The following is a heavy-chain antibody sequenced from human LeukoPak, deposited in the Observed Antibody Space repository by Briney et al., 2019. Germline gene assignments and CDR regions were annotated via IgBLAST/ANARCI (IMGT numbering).Heavy chain of an antibody. CDR1: GGSFSGYY. CDR2: INHSGST. J-gene: IGHJ3*02. CDR3: ARQGYCISTSCPGNAFDI. Sequence: KPSETLSLTCAVYGGSFSGYYWSWIRQPPGKGLEWIGEINHSGSTNYNPSLKSRVTISVDTSKNQFSLKLSSVTAADTAVYYCARQGYCISTSCPGNAFDIWGQGTMVTVSS. D-gene: IGHD2-2*01. V-gene: IGHV4-34*01.